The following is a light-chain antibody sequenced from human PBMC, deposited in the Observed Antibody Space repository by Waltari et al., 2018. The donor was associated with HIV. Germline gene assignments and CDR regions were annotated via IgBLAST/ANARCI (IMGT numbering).Light chain of an antibody. CDR1: SSDVGGYNY. Sequence: QSALTQPPSASGSPGQSVTISCTGTSSDVGGYNYVSWYQQHPGKAPKVMIYEVTKRPSGVPGRFSGSKSGNTASLTVSGLQAEDEADYYCSSYGGSNILIFGGGTKLTVL. V-gene: IGLV2-8*01. CDR3: SSYGGSNILI. CDR2: EVT. J-gene: IGLJ2*01.